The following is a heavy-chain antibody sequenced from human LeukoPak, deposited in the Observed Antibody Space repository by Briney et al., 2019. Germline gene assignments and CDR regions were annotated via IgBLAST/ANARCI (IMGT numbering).Heavy chain of an antibody. CDR1: GGSINNYY. V-gene: IGHV4-59*01. D-gene: IGHD2-8*01. CDR2: IYHSGST. Sequence: PSETLSLTCSVSGGSINNYYWSWIRQPPGKGLEWIGYIYHSGSTNYNPSLKSRVTIIIDTSKNQFSLKLRSVTAADTAVYYCARHAPPSFRYYYMDVWGKGTTVTVSS. CDR3: ARHAPPSFRYYYMDV. J-gene: IGHJ6*03.